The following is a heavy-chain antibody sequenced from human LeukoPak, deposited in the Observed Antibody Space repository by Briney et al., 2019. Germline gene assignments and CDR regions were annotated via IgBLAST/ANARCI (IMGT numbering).Heavy chain of an antibody. CDR3: ARDSDFWSGYLNYYYYYGMDV. J-gene: IGHJ6*02. CDR1: GFTFSSYS. V-gene: IGHV3-21*01. CDR2: ISSSSSYI. D-gene: IGHD3-3*01. Sequence: GRSLRLSCAASGFTFSSYSMNWVRQAPGKGLEWVSSISSSSSYIYYADSVKGRFTISRDNAKNSLYLQMNSLRAEDTAVYYCARDSDFWSGYLNYYYYYGMDVWGQGTTVTVSS.